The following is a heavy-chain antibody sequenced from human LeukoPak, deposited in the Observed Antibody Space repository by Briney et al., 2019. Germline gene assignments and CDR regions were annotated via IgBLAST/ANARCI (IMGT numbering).Heavy chain of an antibody. CDR3: ARRAPEGRGKGNYYYYMDV. CDR1: GYSISSGYY. D-gene: IGHD3-10*01. J-gene: IGHJ6*03. V-gene: IGHV4-38-2*01. Sequence: SETLSLTCAVSGYSISSGYYWGWIRQPPGKGLEWIGSIYHSGSTYYNPSLKSRVTISVDTPKNQFSLKLSSVTAADTAVYYCARRAPEGRGKGNYYYYMDVWGKGTTVTVSS. CDR2: IYHSGST.